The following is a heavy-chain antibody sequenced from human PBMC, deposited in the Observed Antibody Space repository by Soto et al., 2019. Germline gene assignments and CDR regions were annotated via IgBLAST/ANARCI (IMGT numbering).Heavy chain of an antibody. CDR3: AREVKSPVATITPNLFAL. CDR1: GGSVSSGSYY. D-gene: IGHD5-12*01. CDR2: IYYSGST. J-gene: IGHJ5*02. V-gene: IGHV4-61*01. Sequence: SETLSLTCTVSGGSVSSGSYYWSWIRQPPGKGLEWIGYIYYSGSTNYNPSLKSRVTISVDTSKNQFSLKLSSVTAADTAVYYCAREVKSPVATITPNLFALRGQGTLVIGSA.